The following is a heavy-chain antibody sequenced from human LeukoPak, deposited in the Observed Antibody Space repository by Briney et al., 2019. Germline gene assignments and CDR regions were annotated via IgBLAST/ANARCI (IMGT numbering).Heavy chain of an antibody. CDR3: ARDGNYYGDYSDY. CDR1: GFTFSSYS. D-gene: IGHD1-26*01. Sequence: PGGSLRLSCAASGFTFSSYSMNWVRQAPGKGLEWVSSISSSSSYIYYADSVKGRFTISRDNAKNSLYLQMNNLRAEDTAVYYCARDGNYYGDYSDYWGQGTLVTVSS. V-gene: IGHV3-21*01. CDR2: ISSSSSYI. J-gene: IGHJ4*02.